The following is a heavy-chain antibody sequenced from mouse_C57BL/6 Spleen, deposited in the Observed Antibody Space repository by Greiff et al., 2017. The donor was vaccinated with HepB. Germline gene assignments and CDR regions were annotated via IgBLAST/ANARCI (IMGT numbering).Heavy chain of an antibody. D-gene: IGHD2-4*01. CDR3: ARRARDYDLYYFDY. J-gene: IGHJ2*01. CDR2: IDPSDSYT. CDR1: GYTFTSYW. V-gene: IGHV1-50*01. Sequence: QVQLKQPGAELVKPGASVKLSCKASGYTFTSYWMQWVKQRPGQGLEWIGEIDPSDSYTNYNQKFKGKATLTVDTSSSTAYMQLSSLTSEDSAVYYCARRARDYDLYYFDYWGQGTTLTVSS.